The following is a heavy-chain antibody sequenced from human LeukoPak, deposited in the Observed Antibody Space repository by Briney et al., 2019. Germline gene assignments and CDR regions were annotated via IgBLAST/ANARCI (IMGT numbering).Heavy chain of an antibody. Sequence: ASVKVSCKASGYTFTSYDINWVRQATGQGLEWMGWMNPNSGNTGYAQKFQGRVTMTRNTSISAAYMELSSLRSEDTAVYYCARGQRGRARSGSRGQGMEKNYYFDYWGQGTLVTVSS. V-gene: IGHV1-8*01. CDR1: GYTFTSYD. CDR3: ARGQRGRARSGSRGQGMEKNYYFDY. CDR2: MNPNSGNT. D-gene: IGHD6-19*01. J-gene: IGHJ4*02.